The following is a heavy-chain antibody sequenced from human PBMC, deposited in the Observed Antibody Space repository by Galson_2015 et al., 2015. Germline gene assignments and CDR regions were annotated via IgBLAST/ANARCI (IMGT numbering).Heavy chain of an antibody. CDR2: IDWDDDK. V-gene: IGHV2-70*01. CDR1: GFSLSTSGMC. CDR3: ARTRVIDMIVVANYYYGMDV. J-gene: IGHJ6*02. Sequence: PALVKPTQTLTLTCTFSGFSLSTSGMCVSWIRQPPGKALEWLALIDWDDDKYYSTSLKTRLTISKDTSKNQVVLTMTNMDPVDTATYYCARTRVIDMIVVANYYYGMDVWGQGTTVTVSS. D-gene: IGHD3-22*01.